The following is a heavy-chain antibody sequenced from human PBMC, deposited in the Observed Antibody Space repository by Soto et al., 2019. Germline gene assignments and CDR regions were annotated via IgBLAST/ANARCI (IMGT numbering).Heavy chain of an antibody. D-gene: IGHD3-3*01. Sequence: PSETLSLTCTVSGGSISSDYWSWIRQPPGKGLEWIGSIYYSGSTYYNPSLKSRVTISVDTSKNQFSLKLSSVTAADTAVYYCARLPQYYDFWSGNPDDNWFDPWGQGTLVTVSS. CDR3: ARLPQYYDFWSGNPDDNWFDP. J-gene: IGHJ5*02. V-gene: IGHV4-59*05. CDR2: IYYSGST. CDR1: GGSISSDY.